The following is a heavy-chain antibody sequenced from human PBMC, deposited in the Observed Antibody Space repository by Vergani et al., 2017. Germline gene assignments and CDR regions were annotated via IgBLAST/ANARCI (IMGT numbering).Heavy chain of an antibody. V-gene: IGHV3-30-3*01. CDR1: GFTFSSYA. Sequence: QVQLVESGGGVVQPGRSLRLSCAASGFTFSSYAMHWVRQAPGKGLEWVAVISYDGSNKYYADSVKGRFTISRDNSKNTLYLQMNSLRAEDTAVYYCARDIAAAGWDYYYYGMDVWGQGP. CDR3: ARDIAAAGWDYYYYGMDV. J-gene: IGHJ6*02. CDR2: ISYDGSNK. D-gene: IGHD6-13*01.